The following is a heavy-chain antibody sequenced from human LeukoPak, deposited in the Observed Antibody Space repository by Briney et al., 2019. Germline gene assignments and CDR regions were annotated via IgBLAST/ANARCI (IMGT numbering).Heavy chain of an antibody. D-gene: IGHD3-22*01. CDR3: ARGRYDSFIIGVGAFDI. CDR1: GGSIISYF. CDR2: ISYSGST. Sequence: SETLSLTCTVSGGSIISYFWSWIRQPPGKGLEWIGYISYSGSTNYNPSPQSRVTISVDTSKTQFSLKLRSVTAADTAVYYCARGRYDSFIIGVGAFDIWGQGTMVTVSS. J-gene: IGHJ3*02. V-gene: IGHV4-59*01.